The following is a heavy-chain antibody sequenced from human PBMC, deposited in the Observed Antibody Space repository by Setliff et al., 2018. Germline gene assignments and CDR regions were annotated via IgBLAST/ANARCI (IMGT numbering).Heavy chain of an antibody. J-gene: IGHJ4*02. D-gene: IGHD3-22*01. V-gene: IGHV1-18*04. CDR3: ARINFYVSSGYYYASDN. Sequence: ASVKVSCKASGYSFNSYYMHWVRQAPGQGLEWMGWINNYNMNTNYPQKFLGRVTMTTDTSTSTAYMELRSLRPDDTAVYYCARINFYVSSGYYYASDNWGQGTLVTVSS. CDR1: GYSFNSYY. CDR2: INNYNMNT.